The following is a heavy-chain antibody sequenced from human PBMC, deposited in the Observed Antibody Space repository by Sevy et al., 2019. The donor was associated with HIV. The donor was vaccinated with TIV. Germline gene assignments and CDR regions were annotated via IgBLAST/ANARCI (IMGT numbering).Heavy chain of an antibody. Sequence: GGSLRLSCAASGFTFSKYSMSWVRQPPGKGLEWVSTLSFGCGEINHADSVKGRFTISRDNCKNSLYLQMNNLRAEDTAVYYCAREGCTKPHDYWGQGTLVTVSS. J-gene: IGHJ4*02. CDR2: LSFGCGEI. V-gene: IGHV3-23*01. CDR1: GFTFSKYS. CDR3: AREGCTKPHDY. D-gene: IGHD2-8*01.